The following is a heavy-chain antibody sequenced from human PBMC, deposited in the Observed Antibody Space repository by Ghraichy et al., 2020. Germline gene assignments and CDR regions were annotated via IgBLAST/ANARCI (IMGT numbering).Heavy chain of an antibody. J-gene: IGHJ4*02. CDR2: ISGSGGST. CDR3: AKDRCSGGSCYYLDY. D-gene: IGHD2-15*01. CDR1: GFTFSSYA. Sequence: LSLTCAASGFTFSSYAMSWVRQAPGKGLEWVSAISGSGGSTYYADSVKGRFTISRDNSKNTLYLQMNSLRAEDTAVYYCAKDRCSGGSCYYLDYWGQGTLVTVSS. V-gene: IGHV3-23*01.